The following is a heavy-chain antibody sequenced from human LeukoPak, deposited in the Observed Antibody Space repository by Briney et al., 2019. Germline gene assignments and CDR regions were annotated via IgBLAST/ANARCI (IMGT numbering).Heavy chain of an antibody. Sequence: ASVKVSCKASGYTFTSYGISWVRQAPGRGLEWMGWISAYNGNTNYAQKLQGRVTMTTDTSTSTAYMELRSLRSDDTAVYYCARDTSRVVVPAAIGNYWGQGTLVTVSS. J-gene: IGHJ4*02. CDR2: ISAYNGNT. V-gene: IGHV1-18*01. CDR1: GYTFTSYG. D-gene: IGHD2-2*01. CDR3: ARDTSRVVVPAAIGNY.